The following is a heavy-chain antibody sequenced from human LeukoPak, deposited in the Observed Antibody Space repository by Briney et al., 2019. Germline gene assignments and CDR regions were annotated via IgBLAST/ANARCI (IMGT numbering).Heavy chain of an antibody. Sequence: PSETLSLTCTVSGGSISSYYWSWIRQPPGKGLEWIGYIYYSGGTNYNPSLKSRVTISVDTSKNQFSLKLGSVTAADTAVYYCARLGSYWGAFDYWGQGTLVTVSS. CDR3: ARLGSYWGAFDY. J-gene: IGHJ4*02. V-gene: IGHV4-59*01. D-gene: IGHD3-10*01. CDR1: GGSISSYY. CDR2: IYYSGGT.